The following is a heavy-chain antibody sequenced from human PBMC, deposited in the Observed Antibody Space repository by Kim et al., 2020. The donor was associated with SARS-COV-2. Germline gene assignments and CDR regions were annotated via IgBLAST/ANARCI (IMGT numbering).Heavy chain of an antibody. V-gene: IGHV3-7*01. Sequence: GGSLRLSCTASGFRFSDYWMSWVRQAPGKGLEWVANIKQDGTEKHYVDSVLGRFTISRDNAKKALYLQINSLRAEDTAVYYCAREPGYSFGSYFGYWGQGSLVTVSS. CDR1: GFRFSDYW. CDR2: IKQDGTEK. CDR3: AREPGYSFGSYFGY. D-gene: IGHD1-1*01. J-gene: IGHJ4*02.